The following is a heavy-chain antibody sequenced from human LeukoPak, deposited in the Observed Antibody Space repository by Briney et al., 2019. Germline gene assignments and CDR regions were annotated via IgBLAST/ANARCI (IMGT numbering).Heavy chain of an antibody. J-gene: IGHJ4*02. CDR1: GGSASSGGFY. V-gene: IGHV4-61*03. CDR3: ARGIVGVTYFDE. CDR2: IYYSGST. D-gene: IGHD1-26*01. Sequence: SETLSLTCSVSGGSASSGGFYRTWIRQPPGRGLEWIVYIYYSGSTEYNPSRRSRVSISADTSKNHFSLKLSSVTAADTAVYYCARGIVGVTYFDEWGQGMLVTVSS.